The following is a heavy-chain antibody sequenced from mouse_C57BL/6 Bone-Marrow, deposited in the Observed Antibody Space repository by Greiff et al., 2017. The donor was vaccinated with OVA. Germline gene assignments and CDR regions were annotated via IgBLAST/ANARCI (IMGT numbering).Heavy chain of an antibody. V-gene: IGHV5-6*02. J-gene: IGHJ1*03. CDR1: GFTFSSYG. Sequence: EVKLVESGGDLVKPGGSLKLSCAASGFTFSSYGMSWVRQTPDKRLEWVATISSGGSYTYYPDSVKGRFTISRDNAKNTLYLQMSSLKSEDTAMYYCANYYGSSYWYFYVWGTGTTVTVSS. CDR2: ISSGGSYT. D-gene: IGHD1-1*01. CDR3: ANYYGSSYWYFYV.